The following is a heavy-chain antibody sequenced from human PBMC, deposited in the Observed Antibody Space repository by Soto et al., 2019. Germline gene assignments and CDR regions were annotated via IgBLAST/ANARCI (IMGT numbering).Heavy chain of an antibody. V-gene: IGHV3-43*01. D-gene: IGHD3-10*01. CDR2: ISWDGGST. J-gene: IGHJ2*01. Sequence: EVQLVESGGVVVQPGGSLRLSCAASGFTFDDYTMHWVRQAPGKGLEWVSLISWDGGSTYYADSVKGRLTISRYKSKNSLYLEMNSLRIEDTALYYCASDGSGMNWYFDLWGRGTLVTVSS. CDR3: ASDGSGMNWYFDL. CDR1: GFTFDDYT.